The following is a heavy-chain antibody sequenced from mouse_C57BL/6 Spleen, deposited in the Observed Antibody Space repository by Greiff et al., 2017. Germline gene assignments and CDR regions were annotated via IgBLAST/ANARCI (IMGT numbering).Heavy chain of an antibody. V-gene: IGHV1-69*01. D-gene: IGHD2-5*01. J-gene: IGHJ3*01. Sequence: VQLQQPGAELVMPGASVKLSCKASGYTFTSYWMHWVKQRPGQGLEWIGEIDPSDSYTNYNQKFKGKSTLTVDKSSSTAYMLLSSLTSEDSAVYFCARSNYSNYVRFAYWGQGTLVTVSA. CDR1: GYTFTSYW. CDR3: ARSNYSNYVRFAY. CDR2: IDPSDSYT.